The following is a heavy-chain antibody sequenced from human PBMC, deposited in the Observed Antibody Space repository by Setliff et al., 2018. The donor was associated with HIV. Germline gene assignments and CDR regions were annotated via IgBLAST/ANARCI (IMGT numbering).Heavy chain of an antibody. D-gene: IGHD1-20*01. CDR3: ARYNWNPLGYRFDY. CDR2: IYDSGDRT. Sequence: GGSLRLSCAPSGFRFSDYTMTWVRQAPGKGLECVSGIYDSGDRTYYADSVKGRFTISRDNAKNSLYLQMNSLRAEDTAVYYCARYNWNPLGYRFDYWGQGTLVTVSS. CDR1: GFRFSDYT. V-gene: IGHV3-23*01. J-gene: IGHJ4*02.